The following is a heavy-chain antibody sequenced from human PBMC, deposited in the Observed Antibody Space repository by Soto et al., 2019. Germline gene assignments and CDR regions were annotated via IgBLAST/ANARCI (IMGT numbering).Heavy chain of an antibody. CDR2: ISYDGSNK. J-gene: IGHJ4*02. V-gene: IGHV3-30*18. CDR3: AKEEAAVAFDY. D-gene: IGHD6-13*01. Sequence: QVQLVESGGGVVQPGRSLRLSCAASGFTFSSYGMHWVRQAPGKGLEWVAVISYDGSNKYYADSVKGRFTISRDNSKNTLYLQMNSLRAEDTAVYYCAKEEAAVAFDYWGQGTLVTASS. CDR1: GFTFSSYG.